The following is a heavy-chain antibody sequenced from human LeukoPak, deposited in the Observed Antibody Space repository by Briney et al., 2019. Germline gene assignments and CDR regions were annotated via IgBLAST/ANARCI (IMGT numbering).Heavy chain of an antibody. D-gene: IGHD1-26*01. CDR2: ISPDGGRS. J-gene: IGHJ5*02. CDR3: AKDMGGSGRNWASNWFDP. Sequence: PGGSLRLSCAASGFTFGDYPMHWIRQTPGQVLEWVSLISPDGGRSFQADSVRGRFTISRDNSKNSLYLQMNSLRSEDTALYYCAKDMGGSGRNWASNWFDPWGQGTLVTVSS. CDR1: GFTFGDYP. V-gene: IGHV3-43*02.